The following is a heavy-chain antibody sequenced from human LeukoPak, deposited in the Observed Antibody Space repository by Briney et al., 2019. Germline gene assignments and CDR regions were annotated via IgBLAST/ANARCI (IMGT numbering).Heavy chain of an antibody. Sequence: GGSLRLSCAASGFTFSSYSMNWVRQAPGKGLEWVSSISSSSSYIYYADSVKGRFTISRDNAKNSLYLQMNSLRAEDTAVYYCARARLGYCSGGSCYSGAVAGYWGQGTLVTVSS. CDR3: ARARLGYCSGGSCYSGAVAGY. D-gene: IGHD2-15*01. J-gene: IGHJ4*02. CDR2: ISSSSSYI. CDR1: GFTFSSYS. V-gene: IGHV3-21*01.